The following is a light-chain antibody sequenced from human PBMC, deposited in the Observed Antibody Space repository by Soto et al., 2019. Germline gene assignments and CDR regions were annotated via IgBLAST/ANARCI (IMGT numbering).Light chain of an antibody. V-gene: IGKV3-11*01. Sequence: IVLTQSPATLSLSPGERATLSCRASRSISSYLAWYQQKPGQAPRVLIYDASNRPTGIPARFSGSGSGTDFTLTISRLEPEDFAVYYCQHRSNWWTFGQGTKVDIK. J-gene: IGKJ1*01. CDR1: RSISSY. CDR2: DAS. CDR3: QHRSNWWT.